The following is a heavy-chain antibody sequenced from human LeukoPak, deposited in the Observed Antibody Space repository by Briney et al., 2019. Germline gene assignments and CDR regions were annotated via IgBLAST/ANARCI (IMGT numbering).Heavy chain of an antibody. Sequence: GGSLRLSCAASGFTFSSYSITWVRQAPGKGLEWVSSISSSSTYIYYADSVKGRFTISRDNATNSLYLHMNSLRAEDTAVYYCARVVNDNSGAVDYWGQGTLVTVSS. CDR3: ARVVNDNSGAVDY. J-gene: IGHJ4*02. D-gene: IGHD1-20*01. CDR1: GFTFSSYS. V-gene: IGHV3-21*01. CDR2: ISSSSTYI.